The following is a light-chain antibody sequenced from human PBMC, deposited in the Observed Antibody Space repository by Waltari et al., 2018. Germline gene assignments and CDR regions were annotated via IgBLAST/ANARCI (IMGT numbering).Light chain of an antibody. CDR2: WAS. J-gene: IGKJ1*01. CDR1: QSVLYSSTNKNY. Sequence: DTVMTQSPDSLAVSLGERATLNCKSSQSVLYSSTNKNYLAWYQQKPGQPPKLLISWASTRESGVPDRFSGSGSGTDFTLTISSLQAEDVAVYYCQQYYSTPWTFGQGTKVEIK. V-gene: IGKV4-1*01. CDR3: QQYYSTPWT.